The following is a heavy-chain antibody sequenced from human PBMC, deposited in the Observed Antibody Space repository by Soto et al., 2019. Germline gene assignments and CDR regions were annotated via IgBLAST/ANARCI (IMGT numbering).Heavy chain of an antibody. V-gene: IGHV1-3*01. D-gene: IGHD3-10*01. CDR3: ARDLGFGLSDY. CDR2: INADNGNT. Sequence: QVQLVQSGAEVKKPGASVKVSCKASGYTFTSYAMHWVRQAPGQRLEWMGWINADNGNTKYPQKFQGRVTITRDTSASTAYMELSSLRSEDTAVYYCARDLGFGLSDYWGQGTLVTVSS. CDR1: GYTFTSYA. J-gene: IGHJ4*02.